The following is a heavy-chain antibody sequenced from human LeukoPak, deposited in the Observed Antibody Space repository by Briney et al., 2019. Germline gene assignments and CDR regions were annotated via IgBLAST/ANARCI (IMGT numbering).Heavy chain of an antibody. CDR3: ARDTMTTVTTKMNWFDP. V-gene: IGHV4-4*07. J-gene: IGHJ5*02. CDR1: GGSMSTYY. CDR2: NYASKTT. Sequence: SETLSLTCTVSGGSMSTYYWSWIRHPAGKGLESIGRNYASKTTTYGPALTNINPSLESRVIMSVDTSKHQFSLKLESVTSADTAVYYCARDTMTTVTTKMNWFDPWGQGTLVTVSS. D-gene: IGHD4-11*01.